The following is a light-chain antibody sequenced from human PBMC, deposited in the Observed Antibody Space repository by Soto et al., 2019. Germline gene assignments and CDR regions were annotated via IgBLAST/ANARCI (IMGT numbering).Light chain of an antibody. CDR1: QRVLYSSNNKNY. J-gene: IGKJ1*01. CDR3: QQYYTGRT. CDR2: WAS. V-gene: IGKV4-1*01. Sequence: DVVMTQSPDSLAVSLGERATINCKSSQRVLYSSNNKNYLAWYQQKPGQPPKLLIYWASTRESGVPDRFSGSGAGTDFTLTISSLQAEDVAVYYCQQYYTGRTFGQGNKVEIK.